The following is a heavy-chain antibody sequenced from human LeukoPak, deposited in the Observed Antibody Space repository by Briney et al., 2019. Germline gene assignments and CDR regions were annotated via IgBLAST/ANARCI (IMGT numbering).Heavy chain of an antibody. V-gene: IGHV3-48*03. J-gene: IGHJ4*02. CDR1: IFIFTLYE. Sequence: GGSLRLSCAPWIFIFTLYEMNWARQAPGKGLEWVSYISGSGNTIYYAESVKGRFTISRDNAKNSVNLQMNSLRAEDAAVYYCARDHFDYWGQGTLVTVSS. CDR3: ARDHFDY. CDR2: ISGSGNTI.